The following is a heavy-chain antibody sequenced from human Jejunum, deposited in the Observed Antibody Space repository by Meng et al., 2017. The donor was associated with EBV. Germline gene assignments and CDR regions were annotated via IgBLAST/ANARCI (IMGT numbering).Heavy chain of an antibody. J-gene: IGHJ4*02. CDR1: GVTFSNYS. Sequence: VLLGASGGVCVRPGGSLSLSCGASGVTFSNYSMKWVRQAPGKGLEWVSYISSGSSIIYYADSVKGRFTISRDDAKNSLSLQMNNLGADDTAVYYCVRDSSFNVHWGQGTLVTVSS. CDR3: VRDSSFNVH. V-gene: IGHV3-21*02. D-gene: IGHD3-16*02. CDR2: ISSGSSII.